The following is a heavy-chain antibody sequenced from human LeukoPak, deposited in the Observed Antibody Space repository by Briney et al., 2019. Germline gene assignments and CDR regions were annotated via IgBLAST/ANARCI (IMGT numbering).Heavy chain of an antibody. J-gene: IGHJ6*02. CDR2: IYYSGST. V-gene: IGHV4-31*03. Sequence: PSETLSLTCTVSGGSISSGGYYWSRIRQHPGKGLEWIGYIYYSGSTYYNPSLKSRVTISVDTSKNQFSLKLSSVTAADTAVYYCARSPPQVGIYYYYGMDVWGQGTTVTVSS. CDR3: ARSPPQVGIYYYYGMDV. D-gene: IGHD1-14*01. CDR1: GGSISSGGYY.